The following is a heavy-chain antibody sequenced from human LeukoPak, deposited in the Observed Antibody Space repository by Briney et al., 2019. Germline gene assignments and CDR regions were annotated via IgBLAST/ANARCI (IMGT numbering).Heavy chain of an antibody. J-gene: IGHJ5*02. CDR2: ISGSGGST. CDR1: GFTFNTYI. V-gene: IGHV3-23*01. Sequence: GGSLRLSCAASGFTFNTYIMNWVRQAPGKGLEWVSAISGSGGSTYYADSVKGRFTISRDNSKNTLYLQMNSLRAEDTAVYYCAKDKVAGYGWFDPWGQGTLVTVSS. D-gene: IGHD6-19*01. CDR3: AKDKVAGYGWFDP.